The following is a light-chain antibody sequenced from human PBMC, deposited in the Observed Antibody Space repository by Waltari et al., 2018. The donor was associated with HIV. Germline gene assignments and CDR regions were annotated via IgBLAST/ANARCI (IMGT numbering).Light chain of an antibody. J-gene: IGLJ2*01. CDR3: TSYTSSSTPVV. V-gene: IGLV2-14*01. CDR2: EVS. Sequence: QSALTQPASVSGSPGQSITISCTGTSSDVGGYNFVSWYPHHPGKAPKLMIYEVSNRPSGVSNRFSGSKSGNTASLTISGLQAEDEADYYCTSYTSSSTPVVFGGGTKLTVL. CDR1: SSDVGGYNF.